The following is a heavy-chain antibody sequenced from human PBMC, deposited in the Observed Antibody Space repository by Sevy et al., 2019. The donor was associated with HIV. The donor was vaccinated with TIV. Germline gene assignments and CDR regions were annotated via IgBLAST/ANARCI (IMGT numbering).Heavy chain of an antibody. CDR3: AKEEGGSYWDQDY. Sequence: GGSLRLSCAASGFTFSSYGMHWVRQAPGKGLEWVAVISYDGSNKYYADSVKGRFTISRDNSKNTLYLQMNSRRAEDTAVYYCAKEEGGSYWDQDYWGLGTLVTVSS. CDR2: ISYDGSNK. V-gene: IGHV3-30*18. CDR1: GFTFSSYG. D-gene: IGHD1-26*01. J-gene: IGHJ4*02.